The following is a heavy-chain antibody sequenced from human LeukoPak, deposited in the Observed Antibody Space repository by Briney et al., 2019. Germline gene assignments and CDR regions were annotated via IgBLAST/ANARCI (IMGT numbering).Heavy chain of an antibody. Sequence: SDTLSLTCAVSGYSITSSSWGGWIRQPPGKGLEWIGYIYHSGTTYYNPSLQSRVTMSVDTSKNQFSLKLSSVTAVDTAVYYCARKENVYYYFDYWGQGTLVTVSS. J-gene: IGHJ4*02. CDR3: ARKENVYYYFDY. D-gene: IGHD3-10*01. CDR2: IYHSGTT. CDR1: GYSITSSSW. V-gene: IGHV4-28*01.